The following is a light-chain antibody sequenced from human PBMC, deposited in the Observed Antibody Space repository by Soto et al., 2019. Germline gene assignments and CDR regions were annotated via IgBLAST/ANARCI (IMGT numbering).Light chain of an antibody. Sequence: QSALTQPASVSGSPGQSITISCTGTSSDVGGYNYVSWYQQHPGKAPKLMIYNVSNRPSGVSSRFSGSKSGNTASLTISGLQAEDEADYYCSSYTSSNTFVFGTGTKVTVL. CDR1: SSDVGGYNY. CDR3: SSYTSSNTFV. V-gene: IGLV2-14*03. J-gene: IGLJ1*01. CDR2: NVS.